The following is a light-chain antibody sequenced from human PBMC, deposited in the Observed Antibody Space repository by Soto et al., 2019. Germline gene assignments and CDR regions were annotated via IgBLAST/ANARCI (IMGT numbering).Light chain of an antibody. J-gene: IGLJ1*01. CDR3: CSYAGSSTPIV. Sequence: QSVLTQPASVSGSPGQSITISCTGTSSDVGSYNLVSWYQLHPGKAPKLIIYEGSKRPSGVSNRFSGSKSGNTASLTISGLQAEDEADYYCCSYAGSSTPIVFGTGTKVTVL. CDR2: EGS. V-gene: IGLV2-23*01. CDR1: SSDVGSYNL.